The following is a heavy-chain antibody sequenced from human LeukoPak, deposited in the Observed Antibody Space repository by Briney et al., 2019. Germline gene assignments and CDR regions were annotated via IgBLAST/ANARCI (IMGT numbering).Heavy chain of an antibody. V-gene: IGHV3-21*01. Sequence: HGGSLRLSCAASGFTFSSYSMNWVRQAPGQGLEWVSSITRASDYIYYADSVKGRFTISRDNAKNSLYLQVNSLRAEDTAVYYCARVGGPGILRVNWFDPWGQGTLVTVSS. J-gene: IGHJ5*02. CDR3: ARVGGPGILRVNWFDP. CDR1: GFTFSSYS. CDR2: ITRASDYI. D-gene: IGHD3-10*01.